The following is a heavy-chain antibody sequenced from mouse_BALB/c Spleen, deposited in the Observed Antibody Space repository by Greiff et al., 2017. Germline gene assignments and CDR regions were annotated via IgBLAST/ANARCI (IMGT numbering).Heavy chain of an antibody. Sequence: EVHLVESGGGLVKPGGSLKLSCAASGFTFSSYAMSWVRQTPEKRLEWVASISSGGSTYYPDSVKGRFTISRDNARNILYLQMSSLRSEDTAMYYCARGHDYDNYFDYWGQGTTLTVSS. CDR2: ISSGGST. V-gene: IGHV5-6-5*01. D-gene: IGHD2-4*01. CDR3: ARGHDYDNYFDY. CDR1: GFTFSSYA. J-gene: IGHJ2*01.